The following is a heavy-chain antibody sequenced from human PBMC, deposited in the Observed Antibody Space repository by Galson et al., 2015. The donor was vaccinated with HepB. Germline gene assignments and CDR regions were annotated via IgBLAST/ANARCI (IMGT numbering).Heavy chain of an antibody. CDR1: GFTFTSSA. V-gene: IGHV1-58*01. CDR3: AAVTNYYDSSGFVLDY. CDR2: IVVGSGNT. J-gene: IGHJ4*02. Sequence: SVKVSCKASGFTFTSSAVQWVRQARGQRLEWIGWIVVGSGNTNYAQKFQERVTITRDMSTSTAYMELSSLRSEDTAVYYCAAVTNYYDSSGFVLDYWGQGTLVTVSS. D-gene: IGHD3-22*01.